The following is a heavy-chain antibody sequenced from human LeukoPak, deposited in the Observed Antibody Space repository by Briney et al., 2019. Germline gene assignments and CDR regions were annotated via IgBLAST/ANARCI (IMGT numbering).Heavy chain of an antibody. J-gene: IGHJ4*02. Sequence: GGSLRLSCAASGFIFSKYWMLWVRQAPGKGLESVSRINTDGTVTTYADSAKGRFTVSRDNADNTMFLQMNSVRDEDTAVYYCATKQWLAPPPDSWGQGTPVTVSS. CDR2: INTDGTVT. D-gene: IGHD6-19*01. V-gene: IGHV3-74*01. CDR1: GFIFSKYW. CDR3: ATKQWLAPPPDS.